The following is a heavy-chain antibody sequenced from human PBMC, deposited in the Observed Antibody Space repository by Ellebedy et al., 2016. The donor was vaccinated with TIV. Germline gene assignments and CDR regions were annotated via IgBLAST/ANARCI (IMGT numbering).Heavy chain of an antibody. D-gene: IGHD4-23*01. CDR2: ISSSSSYI. V-gene: IGHV3-21*01. J-gene: IGHJ6*02. CDR3: ARARGNPNYYYGMDV. Sequence: GESLKISXAASGFTFSSYSMNWVRQAPGKGLEWVSSISSSSSYIYYADSVKGRFTISRDNAKNSLYLQMNSLRAEDTAVYYCARARGNPNYYYGMDVWGQGTTVTVSS. CDR1: GFTFSSYS.